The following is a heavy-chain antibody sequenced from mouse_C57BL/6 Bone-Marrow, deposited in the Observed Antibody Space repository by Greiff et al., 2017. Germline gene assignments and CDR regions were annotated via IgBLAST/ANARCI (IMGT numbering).Heavy chain of an antibody. Sequence: EVKLVESGAELVRPGASVKLSCTASGFNIKDDYMHWVKQRPEQGLEWIGWIDPENGDTEYASKFQGKATITADTSSNTAYLQLSSLTSEDTAVYYCTTGYRAYWGQGTLVTVSA. CDR3: TTGYRAY. J-gene: IGHJ3*01. CDR1: GFNIKDDY. D-gene: IGHD2-14*01. CDR2: IDPENGDT. V-gene: IGHV14-4*01.